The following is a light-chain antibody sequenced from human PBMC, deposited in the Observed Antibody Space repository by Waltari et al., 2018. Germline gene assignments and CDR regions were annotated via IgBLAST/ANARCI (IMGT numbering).Light chain of an antibody. CDR2: WAS. CDR1: QSVLYTSNNKNY. CDR3: QQYYSPPWT. J-gene: IGKJ1*01. Sequence: DIVMTQSPDSLAVSLGERATINCKSSQSVLYTSNNKNYLAWYQQKPGQLTKLLFYWASTRESGVPDRFSGSGSGTDFTLTISGLQAEDVAVYYCQQYYSPPWTFGQGTQVEIK. V-gene: IGKV4-1*01.